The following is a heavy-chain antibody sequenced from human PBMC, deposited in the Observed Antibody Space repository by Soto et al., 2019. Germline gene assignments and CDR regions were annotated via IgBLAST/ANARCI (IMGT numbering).Heavy chain of an antibody. CDR3: ARVGYAGSGSPYPDY. J-gene: IGHJ4*02. Sequence: SETLSLTCSVSGGSMSEYFWSWIRQSPGKGLEWIGYIYYLGSTDYNPSLKSRVTISVDTSKRQFSLRLTSVTAADTAVYYCARVGYAGSGSPYPDYWGPGTQVTVSS. D-gene: IGHD3-10*01. V-gene: IGHV4-59*01. CDR2: IYYLGST. CDR1: GGSMSEYF.